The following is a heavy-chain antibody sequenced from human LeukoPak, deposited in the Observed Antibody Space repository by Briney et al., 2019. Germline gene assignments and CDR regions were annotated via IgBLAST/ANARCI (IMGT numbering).Heavy chain of an antibody. V-gene: IGHV3-21*01. D-gene: IGHD3-16*01. Sequence: PGGSLRLSCEASGFLFSDYTMNWVRQAPGRGLEWVSSVSHSGTYTFYADSVTGRFTISRDNAKNSLYLQMDNLRVDDSALYYCVRDLRLICGSDWFDPWGQGTQVIVSP. CDR2: VSHSGTYT. CDR1: GFLFSDYT. J-gene: IGHJ5*02. CDR3: VRDLRLICGSDWFDP.